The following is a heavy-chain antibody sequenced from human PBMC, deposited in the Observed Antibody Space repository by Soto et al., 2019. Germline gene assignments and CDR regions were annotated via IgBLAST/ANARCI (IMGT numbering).Heavy chain of an antibody. D-gene: IGHD2-2*01. CDR2: VSGNNGAS. Sequence: ASVKVSCKASGYTSADFGISWVRQAPGQGLEWMGWVSGNNGASNPAPKVQGRITMTLDTSTGVSYMALRSLRSDDTAIYYCVRDHKYFRVNGNWFDYWGQGTLVTVSS. CDR1: GYTSADFG. CDR3: VRDHKYFRVNGNWFDY. V-gene: IGHV1-18*04. J-gene: IGHJ5*01.